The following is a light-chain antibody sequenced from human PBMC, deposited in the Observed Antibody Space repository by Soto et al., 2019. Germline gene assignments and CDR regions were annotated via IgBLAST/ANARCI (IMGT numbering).Light chain of an antibody. V-gene: IGLV2-18*02. CDR2: EVS. Sequence: QSALTQPPSVSGSPGQSVTISCTGTSSDVGSYNRVSWYQQPPGTAPKVMIYEVSNRPSGVPDRFSGSKSGNTASLTISGLRAEDEAVYYSSSYTRTSTYVWGTGPKATVL. CDR3: SSYTRTSTYV. J-gene: IGLJ1*01. CDR1: SSDVGSYNR.